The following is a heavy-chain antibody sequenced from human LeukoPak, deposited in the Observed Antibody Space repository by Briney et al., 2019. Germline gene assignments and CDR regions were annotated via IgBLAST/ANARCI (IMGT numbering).Heavy chain of an antibody. D-gene: IGHD5-12*01. CDR1: GFTFSSYG. V-gene: IGHV3-53*01. CDR3: ARTPRGLSGSYYYGMDV. J-gene: IGHJ6*02. Sequence: PGGSLRLSCAASGFTFSSYGMHWVRQAPGKGLEWVAVIYSGGSTYYADSVKGRFTISRDNSKNTLYLQMNSLRAEDTAVYYCARTPRGLSGSYYYGMDVWGQGATVTVSS. CDR2: IYSGGST.